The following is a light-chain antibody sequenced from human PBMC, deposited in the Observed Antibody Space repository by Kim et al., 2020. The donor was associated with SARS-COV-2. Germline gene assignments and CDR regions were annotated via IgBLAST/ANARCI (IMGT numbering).Light chain of an antibody. CDR1: SSDGGGYNY. CDR3: SSYTSSSTRV. J-gene: IGLJ1*01. CDR2: DVS. V-gene: IGLV2-14*03. Sequence: GQSITISCTGTSSDGGGYNYVSWYQQHAGEAPKLMIYDVSNRPSGVSNRFSGSKSGNTASLTISGLQAEDEADYYCSSYTSSSTRVFGTGTKVTVL.